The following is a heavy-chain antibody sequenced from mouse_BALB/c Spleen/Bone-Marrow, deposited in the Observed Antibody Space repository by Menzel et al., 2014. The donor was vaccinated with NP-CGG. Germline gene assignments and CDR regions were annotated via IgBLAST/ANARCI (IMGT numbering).Heavy chain of an antibody. V-gene: IGHV1S81*02. CDR1: GYTFTSYY. CDR3: TRWYYGNDLDY. CDR2: INPSNGGT. Sequence: VQLQQSGAELVKPGASVKLSCKASGYTFTSYYMYWVKQRPGQGLEWIGEINPSNGGTNFNEKFKSKATLTVDKSSSTAYMQLRSLTTEEYAVYYCTRWYYGNDLDYWGQGTSLTVSS. J-gene: IGHJ2*02. D-gene: IGHD2-1*01.